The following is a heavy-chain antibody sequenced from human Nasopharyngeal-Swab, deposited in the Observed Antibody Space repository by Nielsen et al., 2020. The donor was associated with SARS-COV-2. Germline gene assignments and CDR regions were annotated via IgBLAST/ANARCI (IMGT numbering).Heavy chain of an antibody. CDR3: ARDGSSWYRGWFDP. Sequence: SVQVSCKASGGTFSSYAISWVRQAPGQGLEWMGGIIPIFGTANYAQKFQGRVTITADESTSTAYMELSSLRSEDTAVYYCARDGSSWYRGWFDPWGQGTLVTVSS. CDR1: GGTFSSYA. CDR2: IIPIFGTA. V-gene: IGHV1-69*13. D-gene: IGHD6-13*01. J-gene: IGHJ5*02.